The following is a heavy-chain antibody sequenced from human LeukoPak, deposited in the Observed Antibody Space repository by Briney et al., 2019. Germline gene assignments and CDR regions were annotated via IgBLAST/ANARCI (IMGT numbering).Heavy chain of an antibody. Sequence: GGSLRLSCAASGFTFSSYAMSWVRQAPGKGLEWVSAISGSGGSTNYADSVKGRFTISRDNSKNMLYLQMNSLRAEDTAIYYCAKNGDRGAYCTGGTCYPYFYYYMDVWGKGTTVTI. J-gene: IGHJ6*03. CDR1: GFTFSSYA. CDR2: ISGSGGST. V-gene: IGHV3-23*01. CDR3: AKNGDRGAYCTGGTCYPYFYYYMDV. D-gene: IGHD2-15*01.